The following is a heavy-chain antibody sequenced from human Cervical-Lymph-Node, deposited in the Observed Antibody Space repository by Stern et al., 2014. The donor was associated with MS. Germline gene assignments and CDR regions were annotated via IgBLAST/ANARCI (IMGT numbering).Heavy chain of an antibody. CDR3: ARVRGVYAVDY. J-gene: IGHJ4*02. CDR1: GFTFRDYY. D-gene: IGHD2-8*01. V-gene: IGHV3-11*01. CDR2: ISYSGDTI. Sequence: VQLVQSGGGLVKPGGSLRLSCVASGFTFRDYYMSWIRQAPGKGLEWVSYISYSGDTIYYADSVKGRFTISRDNAENSLYLQMSSLRAEDTAVYYCARVRGVYAVDYWGQGTLVTVSS.